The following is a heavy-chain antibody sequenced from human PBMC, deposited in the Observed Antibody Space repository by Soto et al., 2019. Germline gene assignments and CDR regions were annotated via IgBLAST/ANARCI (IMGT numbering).Heavy chain of an antibody. J-gene: IGHJ4*02. CDR2: IYYSGNT. CDR3: ARLIKKGSGWKGPDY. D-gene: IGHD3-22*01. CDR1: GGSISSSSYY. Sequence: QLQLQESGPGLVKPSETLSLTCTVSGGSISSSSYYWGWIRQPPGKGLEWIGSIYYSGNTNYNSSLKSRATTSVDTSKNQFSLELSSVTAADTAVYYCARLIKKGSGWKGPDYWGQGTLVTVSS. V-gene: IGHV4-39*01.